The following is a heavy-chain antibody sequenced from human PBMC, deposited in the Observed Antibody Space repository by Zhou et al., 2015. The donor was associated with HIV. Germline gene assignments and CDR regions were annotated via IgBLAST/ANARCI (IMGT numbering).Heavy chain of an antibody. Sequence: QVQLVQSGSELKKPGASVKISCKASGYTLGDYAMNWVRQAPGRGLEWVGWIHTKTGKPTYAQGFTGRFALSLDTPASTTYLQIASLTAGDTAVYYCARDSRTKGEYFQHWARAPWSPSPQ. CDR1: GYTLGDYA. D-gene: IGHD1-14*01. CDR3: ARDSRTKGEYFQH. CDR2: IHTKTGKP. J-gene: IGHJ1*01. V-gene: IGHV7-4-1*01.